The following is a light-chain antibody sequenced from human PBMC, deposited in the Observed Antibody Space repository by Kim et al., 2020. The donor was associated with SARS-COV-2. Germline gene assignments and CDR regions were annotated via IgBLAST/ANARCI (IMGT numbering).Light chain of an antibody. Sequence: QTATLTCTGNSNNVGNEGAAWLQHHQGHPPKLLSYRNTNRPSGISERLSASRSGNTASLTITGLQPEDEADYYCSAWDSSLSAWVFGGGTQLTVL. CDR2: RNT. CDR1: SNNVGNEG. J-gene: IGLJ3*02. V-gene: IGLV10-54*01. CDR3: SAWDSSLSAWV.